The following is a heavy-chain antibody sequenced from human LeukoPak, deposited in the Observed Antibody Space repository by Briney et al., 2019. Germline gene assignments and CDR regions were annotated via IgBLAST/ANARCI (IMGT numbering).Heavy chain of an antibody. D-gene: IGHD3-16*02. J-gene: IGHJ6*02. CDR1: GGSISSYY. V-gene: IGHV4-59*08. CDR2: IYYTGIT. CDR3: TRHDAVPVIGHGMGI. Sequence: SETLSLTCTVSGGSISSYYWSWIRQPPGKGLEWIGYIYYTGITNYNPSLESRVTISVDTSKNQFSLKLNSVTAADTAVYYCTRHDAVPVIGHGMGIWGQGTTVTVSS.